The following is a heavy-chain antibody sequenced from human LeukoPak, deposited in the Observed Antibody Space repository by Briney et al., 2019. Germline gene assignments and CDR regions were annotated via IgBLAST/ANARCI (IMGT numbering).Heavy chain of an antibody. J-gene: IGHJ5*02. Sequence: SETLSLTCTVSGGSISSGSYYCSWIRQPAGKGLEWIGRIYTSGSTNYNPTLKSRVTISVDTSKNQFSLKLSSVTAADTAVYYCARHEPGYCSSTSCYYSNWFDPWGQGTLVTVSS. V-gene: IGHV4-61*02. CDR1: GGSISSGSYY. D-gene: IGHD2-2*01. CDR2: IYTSGST. CDR3: ARHEPGYCSSTSCYYSNWFDP.